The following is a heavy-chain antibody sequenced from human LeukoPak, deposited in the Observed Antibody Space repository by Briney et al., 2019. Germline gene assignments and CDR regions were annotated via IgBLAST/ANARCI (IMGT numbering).Heavy chain of an antibody. J-gene: IGHJ4*02. V-gene: IGHV3-74*01. CDR2: INSDGSRT. CDR3: ARELPREVTLDY. CDR1: GFTLSSYE. Sequence: GGSLRLSCAASGFTLSSYETHWVRRAPGKGLVWVSRINSDGSRTGYADSVKGRFTISRDNAKNTLYLQMNSLRAEDTAIYYCARELPREVTLDYWGQGTLVTVSS. D-gene: IGHD2-21*02.